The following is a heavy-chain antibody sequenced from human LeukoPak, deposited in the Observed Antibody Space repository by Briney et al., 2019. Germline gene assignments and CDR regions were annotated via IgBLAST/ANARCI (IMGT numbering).Heavy chain of an antibody. V-gene: IGHV3-23*01. D-gene: IGHD3/OR15-3a*01. CDR1: GFTLSRYA. CDR2: ISGSGGST. J-gene: IGHJ3*02. Sequence: VGSLTLSCAVSGFTLSRYAMSGVRGAPGKGLEWGSAISGSGGSTYYTDSVKGRFTISRDDNKKTLYLQMNSLRAEETAVYYCAKRTRDAFDIWGQGTMVTVSS. CDR3: AKRTRDAFDI.